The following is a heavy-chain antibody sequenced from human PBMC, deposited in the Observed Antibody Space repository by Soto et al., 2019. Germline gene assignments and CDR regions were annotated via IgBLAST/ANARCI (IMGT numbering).Heavy chain of an antibody. V-gene: IGHV3-23*01. CDR3: AKRVYSYGYFDY. Sequence: PGGSLRLSCAASGFTFSSYAMSWVRQAPGKGLEWVSAISGSGGSTYYADSVKGRFTISRGNSKNTLYLQMNSLRAEDTAVYYCAKRVYSYGYFDYWGQGTLVTVSS. D-gene: IGHD5-18*01. J-gene: IGHJ4*02. CDR1: GFTFSSYA. CDR2: ISGSGGST.